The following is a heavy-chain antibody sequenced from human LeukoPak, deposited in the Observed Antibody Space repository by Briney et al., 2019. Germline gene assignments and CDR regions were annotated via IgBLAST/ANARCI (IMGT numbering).Heavy chain of an antibody. V-gene: IGHV6-1*01. CDR3: ARGGSGGRAFDI. D-gene: IGHD3-10*01. J-gene: IGHJ3*02. Sequence: SQTLSLTCAISGDSVSSNSAAWNWIRQSPSRGLECLGRTYYRSKWFNDYAVSVKSRIIIDPDTSKNQFSLQLNSVTPGDTAVYYCARGGSGGRAFDIWGQGTMVTVSS. CDR1: GDSVSSNSAA. CDR2: TYYRSKWFN.